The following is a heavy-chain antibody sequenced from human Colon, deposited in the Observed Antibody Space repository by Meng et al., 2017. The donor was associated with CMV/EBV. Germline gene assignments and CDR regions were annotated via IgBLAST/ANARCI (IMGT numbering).Heavy chain of an antibody. D-gene: IGHD6-13*01. V-gene: IGHV3-23*01. CDR3: AKAGYSSSWPFDY. CDR2: ISGSGGST. J-gene: IGHJ4*02. Sequence: GESLKISCAASGFAVGVDYMGWVRQAPGKGLEWVSAISGSGGSTYYADSVKGRFTISRDNSKNTLYLQMNSLRAEDTAVYYCAKAGYSSSWPFDYWGQGTLVTVSS. CDR1: GFAVGVDY.